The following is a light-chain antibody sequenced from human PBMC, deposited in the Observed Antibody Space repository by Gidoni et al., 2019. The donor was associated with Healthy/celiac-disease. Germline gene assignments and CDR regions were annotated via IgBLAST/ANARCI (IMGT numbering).Light chain of an antibody. CDR1: QSLVYSEENTY. Sequence: DVVMTQSQLALPVTLGQPASISCRSSQSLVYSEENTYLNWFQQRPGQSPRRLISKVSDRDSGVPDRFSGSGSGTDFTLTISRVEAEDVGVYYCIQGTHWPYTFGQGTKLEIK. V-gene: IGKV2-30*01. CDR2: KVS. CDR3: IQGTHWPYT. J-gene: IGKJ2*01.